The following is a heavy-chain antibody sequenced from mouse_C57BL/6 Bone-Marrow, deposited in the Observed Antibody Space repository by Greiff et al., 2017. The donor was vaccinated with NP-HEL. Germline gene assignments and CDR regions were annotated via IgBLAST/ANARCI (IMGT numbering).Heavy chain of an antibody. D-gene: IGHD1-2*01. J-gene: IGHJ1*03. CDR3: ARSEVLRHWYFDV. CDR1: GYSFTGYY. Sequence: EVQLQQSGPELVKPGASVKISCKASGYSFTGYYMNWVKQSPEKSLEWIGEINPSTGGTTYNQKFKAKATLTVDKSSSTAYMQLNSLTSEDSAVYYCARSEVLRHWYFDVWGTGTTVTVSS. V-gene: IGHV1-42*01. CDR2: INPSTGGT.